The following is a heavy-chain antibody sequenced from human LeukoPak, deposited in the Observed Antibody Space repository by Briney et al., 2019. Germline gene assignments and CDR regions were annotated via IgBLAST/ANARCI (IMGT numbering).Heavy chain of an antibody. CDR1: GFTFTNYN. V-gene: IGHV3-21*06. Sequence: PGGSLRLSCAASGFTFTNYNFYWVRQAPGRGLEWVSSISSTSSYIYYADSMKGRFTISRDNAKNSLYLQMNSLRAEDTAVYYCARALWSGPVYYGMDVWGQGTTVTVSS. CDR2: ISSTSSYI. J-gene: IGHJ6*02. CDR3: ARALWSGPVYYGMDV. D-gene: IGHD3-10*01.